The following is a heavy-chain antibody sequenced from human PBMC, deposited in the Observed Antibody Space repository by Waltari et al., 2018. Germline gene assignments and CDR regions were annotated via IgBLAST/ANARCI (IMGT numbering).Heavy chain of an antibody. CDR3: AHTRVYYFDY. J-gene: IGHJ4*02. Sequence: QITLKESGPTLVKPTQTLTLTCTFSGFSLSTSGVGVGWIRQPPGKALEWLALIYWNDDKRYNPSLKISLTITNDTSKNQVVLTMTNMDPVDTATYYCAHTRVYYFDYWGQGTLVTVSS. V-gene: IGHV2-5*01. CDR2: IYWNDDK. D-gene: IGHD2-8*01. CDR1: GFSLSTSGVG.